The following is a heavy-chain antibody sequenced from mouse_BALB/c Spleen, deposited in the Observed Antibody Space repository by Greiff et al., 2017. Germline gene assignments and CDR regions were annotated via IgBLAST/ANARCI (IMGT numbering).Heavy chain of an antibody. D-gene: IGHD4-1*01. CDR2: ISNGGGST. CDR1: GFTFSSYT. CDR3: ARHIRWDVHFDV. J-gene: IGHJ1*01. Sequence: EVMLVESGGGLVQPGGSLKLSCAASGFTFSSYTMSWVRQTPEKRLEWVAYISNGGGSTYYPDTVKGRFTISRDNAKNTLYLQMSSLKSEDTAMYYCARHIRWDVHFDVWGAGTTVTVSS. V-gene: IGHV5-12-2*01.